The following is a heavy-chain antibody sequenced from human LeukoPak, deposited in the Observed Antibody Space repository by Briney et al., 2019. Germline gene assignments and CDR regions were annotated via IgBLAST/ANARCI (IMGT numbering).Heavy chain of an antibody. V-gene: IGHV3-7*01. CDR2: IKQDGSEK. CDR3: ARAEYYYYYMDV. CDR1: GFTVSSNY. Sequence: GGSLRLSCAASGFTVSSNYISWVRQAPGKGLEWVANIKQDGSEKYYVDSVKGRFTISRDNAKNSLYLQMNSLRAEDTAVYYCARAEYYYYYMDVWGKGTTVTVSS. J-gene: IGHJ6*03.